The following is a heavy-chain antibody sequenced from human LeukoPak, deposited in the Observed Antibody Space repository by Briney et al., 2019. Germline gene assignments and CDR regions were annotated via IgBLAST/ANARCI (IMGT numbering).Heavy chain of an antibody. J-gene: IGHJ4*02. D-gene: IGHD3-22*01. CDR3: TRDVGDYYDSSGYLDDY. CDR1: GFTFCDYA. CDR2: IRSRAYGGTT. V-gene: IGHV3-49*04. Sequence: GGSLRLSCTASGFTFCDYAMSCVRQAPGKGREGVSFIRSRAYGGTTEYAASVKGRFTISRDDSKSIAYLQMNSLKTEDTAVYYCTRDVGDYYDSSGYLDDYWGQGTLVTVSS.